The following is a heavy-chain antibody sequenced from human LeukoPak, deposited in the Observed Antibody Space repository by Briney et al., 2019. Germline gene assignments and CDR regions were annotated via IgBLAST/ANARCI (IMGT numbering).Heavy chain of an antibody. D-gene: IGHD6-13*01. CDR1: GGSFSGYF. CDR3: ARPGYSSSWYQYYYYGMDV. Sequence: PSETLSLTCAVYGGSFSGYFWSWIRQPPGEGLESIGEINHSGRTNYNPSLKSRVTISLDTSKNQFSLKLSSVTAADTAVYYCARPGYSSSWYQYYYYGMDVWGQGTTVTVSS. J-gene: IGHJ6*02. V-gene: IGHV4-34*01. CDR2: INHSGRT.